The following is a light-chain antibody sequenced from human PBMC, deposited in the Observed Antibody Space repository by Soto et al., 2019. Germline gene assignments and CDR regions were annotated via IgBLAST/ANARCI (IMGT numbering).Light chain of an antibody. CDR1: SSDVGSYNL. CDR2: EAT. Sequence: QPVLTQPASVSGSPEQSITISCTGTSSDVGSYNLVSWYQQEPGKAPKVMIYEATKRPSGVSNRFSGSKSGNTASLTISGLRAEDEADYYCCAYAGSGTVVFGGGTKLTVL. CDR3: CAYAGSGTVV. J-gene: IGLJ3*02. V-gene: IGLV2-23*01.